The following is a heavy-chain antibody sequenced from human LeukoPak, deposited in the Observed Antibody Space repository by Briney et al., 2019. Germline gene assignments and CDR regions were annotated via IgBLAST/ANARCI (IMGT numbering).Heavy chain of an antibody. V-gene: IGHV5-51*01. CDR2: IYPGDSDT. Sequence: GESLKISCQGSGYSFTTYWIGWVRQMPGKGLEWMGIIYPGDSDTRYSPSFQGQVTISADKSISTAYLQWSSLKASDTAMYYCARHYSSSWILFDYWGQGTLVTVS. D-gene: IGHD6-13*01. CDR3: ARHYSSSWILFDY. CDR1: GYSFTTYW. J-gene: IGHJ4*02.